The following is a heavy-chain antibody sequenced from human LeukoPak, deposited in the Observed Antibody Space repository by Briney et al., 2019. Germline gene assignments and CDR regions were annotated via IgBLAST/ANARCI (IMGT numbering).Heavy chain of an antibody. Sequence: SVKVSCKASGGTFSSYAISWVRQAPGQGLEWMGRIIPILGIANYAQKFQGRVTITADKSTSTAYMELSSLRSEDTAVYYCARDPRYYYDSSGYPLGYWGQGTLVTVSS. CDR2: IIPILGIA. CDR1: GGTFSSYA. D-gene: IGHD3-22*01. V-gene: IGHV1-69*04. CDR3: ARDPRYYYDSSGYPLGY. J-gene: IGHJ4*02.